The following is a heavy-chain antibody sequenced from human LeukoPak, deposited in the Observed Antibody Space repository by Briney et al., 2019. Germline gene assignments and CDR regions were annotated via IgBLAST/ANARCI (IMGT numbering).Heavy chain of an antibody. V-gene: IGHV4-59*05. CDR3: ARAYSSGWYFDY. Sequence: SETLSLTCTVSGGSISSYYWSWIRQPPGKGLEWIGSIYYSGSTYYNPSLKSRVTISVDTSKNQFSLKLSSVTAADTAVYYCARAYSSGWYFDYWGQGTLVTVSS. CDR1: GGSISSYY. D-gene: IGHD6-19*01. J-gene: IGHJ4*02. CDR2: IYYSGST.